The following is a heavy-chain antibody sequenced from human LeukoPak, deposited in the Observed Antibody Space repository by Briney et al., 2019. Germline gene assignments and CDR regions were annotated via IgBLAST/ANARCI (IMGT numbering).Heavy chain of an antibody. J-gene: IGHJ6*04. CDR1: GFTFSSYE. CDR2: ISSSGSTI. Sequence: PGGSLRLSCAASGFTFSSYEMNWVRQAPGKGLEWVSYISSSGSTIYYADSVKGRSTISRDNAKNSLYLQMNSLRAEDTAVYYCAELGITMIGGVWGKETTVTVSS. V-gene: IGHV3-48*03. CDR3: AELGITMIGGV. D-gene: IGHD3-10*02.